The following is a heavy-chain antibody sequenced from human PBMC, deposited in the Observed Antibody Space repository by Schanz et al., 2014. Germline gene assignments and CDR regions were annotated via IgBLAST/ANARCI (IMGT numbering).Heavy chain of an antibody. J-gene: IGHJ6*02. CDR1: GFTVNTNY. Sequence: EVQLVESGGGLIQPGGSLRLSCAVSGFTVNTNYMSWVRQAPGKGLEWISSMYINSGSTQYADSVKGRFIISRDSSKNTLFLQMNSLRAEDPAVYYCARAPPPYSSSPYYWYYGMDVWGQGTTVTVSS. CDR2: MYINSGST. V-gene: IGHV3-53*01. D-gene: IGHD6-6*01. CDR3: ARAPPPYSSSPYYWYYGMDV.